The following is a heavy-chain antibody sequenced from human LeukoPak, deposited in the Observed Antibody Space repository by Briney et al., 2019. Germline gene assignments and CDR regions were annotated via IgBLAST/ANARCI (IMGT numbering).Heavy chain of an antibody. J-gene: IGHJ4*02. CDR1: GYTFTGYY. Sequence: GASVKVSRKASGYTFTGYYMHWVRQAPGQGLEWMGWINPNHGDTNYAQKFQDRVSMTRDTSISSAYMHLSRLRSADTAVYYCARSPHILTGENFDYWGQGTLLTVSS. CDR2: INPNHGDT. V-gene: IGHV1-2*02. D-gene: IGHD3-9*01. CDR3: ARSPHILTGENFDY.